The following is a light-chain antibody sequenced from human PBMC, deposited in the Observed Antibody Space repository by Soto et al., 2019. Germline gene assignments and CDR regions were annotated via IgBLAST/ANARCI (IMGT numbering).Light chain of an antibody. CDR3: SSFVDGTSYV. V-gene: IGLV2-8*01. Sequence: QSVLTQPPSVSGSPGQSVTISCTGTSSDVGFFNYVSWYQHHPGKVPKFLIYEVKKRPSGVPDRFSGSKSGNTSSLTVSGLQPEDEAEYFCSSFVDGTSYVFGTGTKVTVL. CDR2: EVK. J-gene: IGLJ1*01. CDR1: SSDVGFFNY.